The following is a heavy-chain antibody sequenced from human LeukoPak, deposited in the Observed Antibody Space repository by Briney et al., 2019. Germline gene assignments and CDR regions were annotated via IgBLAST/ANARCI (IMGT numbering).Heavy chain of an antibody. J-gene: IGHJ4*02. CDR2: ISSSGRTI. CDR3: AREAPNVFDY. Sequence: GGSLRLSCAASGFTFSSYEMNWVRQAPGKGLEWVSYISSSGRTIYYADSVKGRFTISRDNAKNSLYLQMNSLRAEDTAVYYCAREAPNVFDYWGQGILVTVSS. V-gene: IGHV3-48*03. CDR1: GFTFSSYE.